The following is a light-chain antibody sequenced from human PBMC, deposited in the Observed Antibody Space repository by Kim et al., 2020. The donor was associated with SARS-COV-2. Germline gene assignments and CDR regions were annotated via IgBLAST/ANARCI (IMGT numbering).Light chain of an antibody. V-gene: IGLV6-57*01. CDR3: QSYDGNNWV. Sequence: GKPVTISCTRSSGSSASNYVQWFQQRPGSSPTTVIYEDDQRPSGVPDRFSGSIDRSSNSASLTISGLKTEDGADYYCQSYDGNNWVFGGGTQLTVL. J-gene: IGLJ3*02. CDR2: EDD. CDR1: SGSSASNY.